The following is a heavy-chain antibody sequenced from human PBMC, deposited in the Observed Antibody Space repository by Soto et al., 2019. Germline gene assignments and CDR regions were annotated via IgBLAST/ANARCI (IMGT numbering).Heavy chain of an antibody. Sequence: QVQLVESGGGAVQPGRPLRLSCAASGFIFSNYAMHWVRQAPGKGLEWVAVIAYDGSKTYFADSVKGRFTIPRDNSRNTVYLHLSTLRVVETALYYCARSDILVVYFDLWCQGTMVSFSS. CDR1: GFIFSNYA. J-gene: IGHJ3*01. CDR2: IAYDGSKT. D-gene: IGHD3-9*01. V-gene: IGHV3-30*04. CDR3: ARSDILVVYFDL.